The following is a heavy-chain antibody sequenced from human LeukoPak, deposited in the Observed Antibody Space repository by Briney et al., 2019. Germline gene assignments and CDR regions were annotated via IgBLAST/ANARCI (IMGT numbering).Heavy chain of an antibody. D-gene: IGHD3-10*01. CDR2: IIPIFGTA. V-gene: IGHV1-69*01. J-gene: IGHJ4*02. CDR3: ARLVRGVIPFDY. Sequence: GSSVKVSCKASGGTLSSYAISWVRQAPGQGLEWMGGIIPIFGTANYAQKFQGRVTITADESTSTAYMELSSLRSEDTAVYYCARLVRGVIPFDYWGQGTLVTVSS. CDR1: GGTLSSYA.